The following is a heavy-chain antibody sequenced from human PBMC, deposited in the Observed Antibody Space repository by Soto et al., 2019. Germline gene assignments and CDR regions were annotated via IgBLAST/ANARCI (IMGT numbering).Heavy chain of an antibody. J-gene: IGHJ6*02. Sequence: QVQLVQSGAEVKKPGASVKVSCKASGYTFTSYGISWVRQAPGQGLEWMGWISAYNGNTNYAQKLQGRVTMTTDTSTSTDYMELRSLRSDDTAVYYCARGGRHDSSGYYLLFSGMDVWGQGTTVTVSS. CDR2: ISAYNGNT. D-gene: IGHD3-22*01. V-gene: IGHV1-18*01. CDR1: GYTFTSYG. CDR3: ARGGRHDSSGYYLLFSGMDV.